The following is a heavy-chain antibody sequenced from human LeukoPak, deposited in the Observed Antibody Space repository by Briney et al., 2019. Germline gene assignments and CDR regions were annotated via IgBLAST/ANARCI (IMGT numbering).Heavy chain of an antibody. CDR2: IYYSGST. V-gene: IGHV4-59*01. Sequence: PSETLSLTCTVSGGSISSYYWSWIRQPPGKGLEWIGYIYYSGSTNCNPSLKSRVTISVDTSKNQFSLKLSPVTAADTAVYYCARDFYDILTGYYPLRYFDLWGRGTLVTVSS. CDR3: ARDFYDILTGYYPLRYFDL. CDR1: GGSISSYY. D-gene: IGHD3-9*01. J-gene: IGHJ2*01.